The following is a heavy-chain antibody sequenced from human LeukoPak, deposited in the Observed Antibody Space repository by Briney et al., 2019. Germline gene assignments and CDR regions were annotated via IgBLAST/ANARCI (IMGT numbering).Heavy chain of an antibody. J-gene: IGHJ4*02. Sequence: RRAPGKXLEWVSYISSSGSTIYYADSVKGRFTISREKGKNKLYLQMNSLRAEDTAVYYCARVVLDYDYAFDYWGQGTLVTVSX. D-gene: IGHD3-16*01. CDR3: ARVVLDYDYAFDY. CDR2: ISSSGSTI. V-gene: IGHV3-11*01.